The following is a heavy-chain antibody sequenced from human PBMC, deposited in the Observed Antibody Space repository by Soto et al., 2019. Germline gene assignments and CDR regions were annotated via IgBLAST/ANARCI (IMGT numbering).Heavy chain of an antibody. V-gene: IGHV3-15*07. J-gene: IGHJ6*02. CDR3: TTFVGVGATDYYYYYGMDV. CDR2: IKSKTDGGTT. D-gene: IGHD1-26*01. CDR1: GFTFSNAW. Sequence: GGSLRLSCAASGFTFSNAWMNWVRQAPGKGLEWVGRIKSKTDGGTTDYAAPVKGRFTISRDDSKNTLYLQMNSLKTEDTAVYYCTTFVGVGATDYYYYYGMDVWGQGTTVTVSS.